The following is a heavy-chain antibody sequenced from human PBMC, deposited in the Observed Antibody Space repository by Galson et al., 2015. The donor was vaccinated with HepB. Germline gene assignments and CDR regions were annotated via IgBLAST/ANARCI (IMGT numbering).Heavy chain of an antibody. CDR1: GFTVGSNY. V-gene: IGHV3-66*01. J-gene: IGHJ4*02. Sequence: SLRLSCAASGFTVGSNYMSWVRQAPGKGLEWVSVIYSGGSTYYADSVKGRFTISRDNSKNTLYLQMNSLRAEDTAVYYCARVGAAYYFNYWGQGTLVTVSS. CDR3: ARVGAAYYFNY. D-gene: IGHD1-26*01. CDR2: IYSGGST.